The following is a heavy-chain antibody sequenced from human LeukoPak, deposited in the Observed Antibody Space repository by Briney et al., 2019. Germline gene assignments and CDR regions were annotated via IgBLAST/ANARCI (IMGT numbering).Heavy chain of an antibody. D-gene: IGHD3-10*01. Sequence: SQTLSLTCAISGDSVSSKSAVWNWIRQSPSRGLEWLGRTYFRSKWYNEYAASVKSRITINPDTSKNQFSLQLNSVTSEDTAVYYCAGSFSGAIDYWGQGTLVTVSS. J-gene: IGHJ4*02. CDR3: AGSFSGAIDY. V-gene: IGHV6-1*01. CDR2: TYFRSKWYN. CDR1: GDSVSSKSAV.